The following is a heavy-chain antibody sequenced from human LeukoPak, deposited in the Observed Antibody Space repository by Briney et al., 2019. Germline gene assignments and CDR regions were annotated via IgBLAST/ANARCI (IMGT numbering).Heavy chain of an antibody. CDR3: AKDRIVMSGFFDY. V-gene: IGHV3-23*01. D-gene: IGHD6-19*01. J-gene: IGHJ4*02. Sequence: GGSLRLSCAASGFTFSSYAMSWVRQAPGKGLEWVSGISGRDGNTYYADSVKGRFTISRDNSENTLYLQMISLRVEDTAIYYCAKDRIVMSGFFDYWGQGTLVTVSS. CDR1: GFTFSSYA. CDR2: ISGRDGNT.